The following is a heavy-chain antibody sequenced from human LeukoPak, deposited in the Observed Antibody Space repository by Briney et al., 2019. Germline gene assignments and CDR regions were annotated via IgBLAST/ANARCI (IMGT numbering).Heavy chain of an antibody. CDR1: GFTFSIYA. CDR3: VRDRGIGWYYMDL. D-gene: IGHD6-19*01. Sequence: GGSLRLSCAASGFTFSIYAMSWVRQAPGKGLEWVSVINSNGGTAHYAGSVRGRFTISRDNSKNIVSLQMKSLRADDTATYFCVRDRGIGWYYMDLWGQGTLVTVSS. V-gene: IGHV3-23*01. J-gene: IGHJ4*02. CDR2: INSNGGTA.